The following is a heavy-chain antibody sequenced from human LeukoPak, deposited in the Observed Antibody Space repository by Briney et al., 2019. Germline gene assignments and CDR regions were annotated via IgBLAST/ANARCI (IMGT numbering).Heavy chain of an antibody. CDR1: GGTFTSYG. J-gene: IGHJ4*02. Sequence: ASVKVSCKASGGTFTSYGFSWVRQAPGQGLEWMGWVSGYNGNTNYGQKLQGRVTMTTDTSTTTAYMELRSLRSDDTAVYYCARDLGIAQFDYWGQGTLVTVSS. CDR2: VSGYNGNT. CDR3: ARDLGIAQFDY. V-gene: IGHV1-18*01. D-gene: IGHD6-13*01.